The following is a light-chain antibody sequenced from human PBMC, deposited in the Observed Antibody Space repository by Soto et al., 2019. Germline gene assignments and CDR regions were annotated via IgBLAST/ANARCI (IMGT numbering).Light chain of an antibody. CDR1: QTVSSTY. CDR2: GAF. V-gene: IGKV3-20*01. CDR3: QDYGTSRT. Sequence: VLTQSPGTLSLSPGERATLSCRASQTVSSTYLAWYQQRPGQAPRLLIYGAFSRATGIPDRFSGSGSETDFTLTISRLEPDDFAVYYCQDYGTSRTFGQGTKVEIK. J-gene: IGKJ1*01.